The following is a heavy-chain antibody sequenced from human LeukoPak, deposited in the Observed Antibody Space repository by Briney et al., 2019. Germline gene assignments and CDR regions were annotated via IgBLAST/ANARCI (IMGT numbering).Heavy chain of an antibody. CDR1: GYTFTSYY. CDR3: ATGFWSGYFGPYYYYYGMDV. Sequence: ASVKVSCKASGYTFTSYYMHWVRQAPGQGLEWMGIINPSGGGTSYAQKFQGRVTMTRDTSTSTVYMELSSLRSEDTAVYYCATGFWSGYFGPYYYYYGMDVWGQGTTVTVSS. D-gene: IGHD3-3*01. J-gene: IGHJ6*02. CDR2: INPSGGGT. V-gene: IGHV1-46*01.